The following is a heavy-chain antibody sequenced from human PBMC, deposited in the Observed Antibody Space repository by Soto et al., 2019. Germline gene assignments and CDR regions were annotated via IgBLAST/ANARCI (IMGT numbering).Heavy chain of an antibody. V-gene: IGHV3-33*01. J-gene: IGHJ6*02. Sequence: QVQLVESGGGVVQPGRSLRLSCAASGFTFSSYGMHWVRQAPGKGLEWVAVIWYDGSKKYYADSVKGRFTISRDNSKNTLYLQMKSLRAEDTAVYYCARVDGDYGVYYYYCMDVWGQGTTVTVSS. CDR2: IWYDGSKK. D-gene: IGHD4-17*01. CDR3: ARVDGDYGVYYYYCMDV. CDR1: GFTFSSYG.